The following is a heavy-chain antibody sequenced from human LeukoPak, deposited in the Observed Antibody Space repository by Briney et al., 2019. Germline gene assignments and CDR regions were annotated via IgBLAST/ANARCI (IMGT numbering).Heavy chain of an antibody. CDR1: GGSISSSSYY. Sequence: PSETLSLTCTVSGGSISSSSYYWGWIRQPPGKGLEWIGSIYYSGSTYHNPSLKSRVTISVDTSKNQFSLKLSSVTAADTAVYYCARTIAAAVHDAFDIWGQGTMVTVSS. D-gene: IGHD6-13*01. CDR2: IYYSGST. CDR3: ARTIAAAVHDAFDI. J-gene: IGHJ3*02. V-gene: IGHV4-39*01.